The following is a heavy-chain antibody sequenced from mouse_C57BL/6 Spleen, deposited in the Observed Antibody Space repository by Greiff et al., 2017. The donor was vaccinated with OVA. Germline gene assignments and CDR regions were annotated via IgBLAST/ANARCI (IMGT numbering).Heavy chain of an antibody. Sequence: EVHLVESGGGLVKPGGSLKLSCAASGFTFSDYGMHWVRQAPEKGLEWVAYISSGSSTIYYADTVKGRFTISRDNAKNTLFLQMTSLRSEDTAMYYCARLGGYFTSYWYFDVWGTGTTVTVSS. CDR1: GFTFSDYG. J-gene: IGHJ1*03. CDR3: ARLGGYFTSYWYFDV. D-gene: IGHD2-3*01. CDR2: ISSGSSTI. V-gene: IGHV5-17*01.